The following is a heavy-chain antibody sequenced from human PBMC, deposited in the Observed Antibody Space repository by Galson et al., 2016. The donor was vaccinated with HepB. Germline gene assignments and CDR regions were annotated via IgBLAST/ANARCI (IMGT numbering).Heavy chain of an antibody. CDR1: GDSISSGDYY. CDR3: ARDRPSLTGYRSPSWYFDL. Sequence: TLSLTCTVSGDSISSGDYYWTWIRQHPGEGLEWIGYISYSGGTYYNPSLRSRLTVSEDTSKNQFSLNLRAVTAADTAVYYCARDRPSLTGYRSPSWYFDLWGRGTLITVSS. CDR2: ISYSGGT. V-gene: IGHV4-31*03. J-gene: IGHJ2*01. D-gene: IGHD3-9*01.